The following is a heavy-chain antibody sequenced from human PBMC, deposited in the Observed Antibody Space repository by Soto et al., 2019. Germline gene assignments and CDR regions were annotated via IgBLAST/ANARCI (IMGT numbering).Heavy chain of an antibody. Sequence: GGSLRLSCAASGITFSSYAMSWVRQAPGKGLEWVSAISGSGGSTYYADSVKGRFTVSRDNSKNTLYLQMTSLRAEDTAVYYCAKDPVGSSDYDILTGYYISYFDYWGQGTLVTVSS. V-gene: IGHV3-23*01. J-gene: IGHJ4*02. D-gene: IGHD3-9*01. CDR3: AKDPVGSSDYDILTGYYISYFDY. CDR1: GITFSSYA. CDR2: ISGSGGST.